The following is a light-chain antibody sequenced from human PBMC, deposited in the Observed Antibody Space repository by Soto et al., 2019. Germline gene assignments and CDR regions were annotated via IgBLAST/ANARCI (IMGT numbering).Light chain of an antibody. CDR2: RAS. CDR1: QTINTW. CDR3: PQYETYSDT. V-gene: IGKV1-5*03. J-gene: IGKJ3*01. Sequence: DIQMTQSPSTLSASVGDRVTITCRASQTINTWLAWYQQKPEKAPKLLIYRASNLVSRVPSTFSGSGSGTEFPLTISSLHPDDFPIYYSPQYETYSDTFSTGNKVDL.